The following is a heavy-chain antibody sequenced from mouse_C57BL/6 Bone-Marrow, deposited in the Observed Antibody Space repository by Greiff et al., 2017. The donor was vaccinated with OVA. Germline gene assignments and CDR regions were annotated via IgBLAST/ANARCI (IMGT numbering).Heavy chain of an antibody. V-gene: IGHV2-2*01. Sequence: VMLVESGPGLVQPSQSLSITCTVSGFSLTSYGVHWVRQSPGKGLEWLGVIWSGGSTDYNAAFISRLSISKDNSKSQVFFKMNSLQADDTAIYYCARDYYGSSPGWYFDVWGTGTTVTVSS. J-gene: IGHJ1*03. CDR1: GFSLTSYG. D-gene: IGHD1-1*01. CDR3: ARDYYGSSPGWYFDV. CDR2: IWSGGST.